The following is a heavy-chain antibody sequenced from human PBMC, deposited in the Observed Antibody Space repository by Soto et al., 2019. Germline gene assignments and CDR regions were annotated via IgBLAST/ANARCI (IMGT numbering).Heavy chain of an antibody. V-gene: IGHV1-3*01. J-gene: IGHJ5*02. D-gene: IGHD3-10*01. CDR1: GYTFTSYA. CDR2: ISAGNGNT. Sequence: ASVKVSCKASGYTFTSYAMHWVRQAPGQRLEWMGWISAGNGNTKYSQKFQGRVTITRDTSASTAYMELSSLRSEDTAVYYCARDPPYYGSGSNWFDPWGQGTLVTVSS. CDR3: ARDPPYYGSGSNWFDP.